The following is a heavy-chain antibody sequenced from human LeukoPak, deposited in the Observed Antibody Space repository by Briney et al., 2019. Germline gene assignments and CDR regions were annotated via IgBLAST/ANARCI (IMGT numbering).Heavy chain of an antibody. V-gene: IGHV3-48*03. Sequence: PGGSLRLSCAASGFTFTSYEMHWVRQPPGKGLEWVSYISSIDSNISYADSVKGRFIIPGENSKNTLYLQMNSMRVEDTAIYYCTKEWSNAGTTISPPDYWGQGTVVTVSS. D-gene: IGHD1-7*01. CDR3: TKEWSNAGTTISPPDY. CDR1: GFTFTSYE. CDR2: ISSIDSNI. J-gene: IGHJ4*02.